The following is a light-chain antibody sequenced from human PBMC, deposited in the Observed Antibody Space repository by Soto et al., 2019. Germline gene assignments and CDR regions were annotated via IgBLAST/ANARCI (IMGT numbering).Light chain of an antibody. J-gene: IGLJ1*01. CDR3: SSRTTSNPDV. CDR2: EVS. CDR1: SSDIGAYNS. V-gene: IGLV2-14*01. Sequence: QSALTQPASVSGSPGQSITISCTGTSSDIGAYNSVSWYQQHPGKAPKLMIYEVSNRPSGVSNRFSASKSGNTASLTISGHQAEDEADYYCSSRTTSNPDVFGTGTKLTAL.